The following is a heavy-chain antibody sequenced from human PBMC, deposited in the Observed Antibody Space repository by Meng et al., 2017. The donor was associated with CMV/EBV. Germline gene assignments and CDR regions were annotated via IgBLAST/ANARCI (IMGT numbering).Heavy chain of an antibody. V-gene: IGHV3-23*01. D-gene: IGHD6-13*01. CDR2: ISGGGST. CDR3: AKTTAVDTRSYYYYGMDV. J-gene: IGHJ6*02. Sequence: GGSLRLSCAASGFTFSSYAMSWVRQAPGKGLEWVSAISGGGSTYYADSVKGRFTISRDNSKNTLYLQMNSLRAEDTAVYYCAKTTAVDTRSYYYYGMDVWGQGTTVTVS. CDR1: GFTFSSYA.